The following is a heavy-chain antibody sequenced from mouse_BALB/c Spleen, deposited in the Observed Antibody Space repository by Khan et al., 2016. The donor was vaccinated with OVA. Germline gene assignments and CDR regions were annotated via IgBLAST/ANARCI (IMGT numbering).Heavy chain of an antibody. D-gene: IGHD4-1*01. J-gene: IGHJ3*01. CDR1: GYTFTDYY. Sequence: QVQLQQPGAELARPGASVNLSCKASGYTFTDYYINWVRQRTGQGLEWIGDIYPGIGNTYYNEKFKGKATLTADKSSSTAYMLLSSRTSGDSAVYFCARSGTGSFLYWGQGTLVTVSA. V-gene: IGHV1-76*01. CDR3: ARSGTGSFLY. CDR2: IYPGIGNT.